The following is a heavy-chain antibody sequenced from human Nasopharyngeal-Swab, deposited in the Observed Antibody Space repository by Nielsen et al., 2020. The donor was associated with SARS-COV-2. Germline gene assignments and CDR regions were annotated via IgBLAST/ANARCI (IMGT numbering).Heavy chain of an antibody. D-gene: IGHD2/OR15-2a*01. Sequence: GESLKISCEASGFTFRTYTMHWVRQVPGKGLEWVAVISHEGSNRYYADSVKGRIAISRDNSKDTMYLQMSSLRLEDTAIYHCAKDLKYCTSSTCFKASYYYGLDVWGQGTSVTVSS. CDR2: ISHEGSNR. V-gene: IGHV3-30*18. CDR3: AKDLKYCTSSTCFKASYYYGLDV. J-gene: IGHJ6*01. CDR1: GFTFRTYT.